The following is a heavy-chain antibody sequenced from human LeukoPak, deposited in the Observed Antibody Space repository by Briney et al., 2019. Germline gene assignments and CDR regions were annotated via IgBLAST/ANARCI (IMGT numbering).Heavy chain of an antibody. CDR3: ARWSTAAGSYGMDV. D-gene: IGHD6-13*01. Sequence: GSVKVSCKASGYTFTSYDTNWVRQATGQGLEWMGWMNPNSGNTGYAQKFQGRVTMTRNTSISTAYMELSSLRSEDTAVYYCARWSTAAGSYGMDVWGQGTTVTVSS. CDR2: MNPNSGNT. CDR1: GYTFTSYD. J-gene: IGHJ6*02. V-gene: IGHV1-8*01.